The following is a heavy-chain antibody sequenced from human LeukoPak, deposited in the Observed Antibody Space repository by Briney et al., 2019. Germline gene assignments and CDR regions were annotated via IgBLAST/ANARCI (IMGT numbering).Heavy chain of an antibody. CDR2: IHTCGST. J-gene: IGHJ3*02. CDR1: GGHLSSYY. CDR3: ARDTFGVAAGRDAFDI. Sequence: SETLLLTCSVPGGHLSSYYWSWIRQPAGKGLEWIGRIHTCGSTNYNPSLKSRVTMSVDTSKNQFSMKLSSVTAADTAVYYCARDTFGVAAGRDAFDIWGQGTMVTVSS. D-gene: IGHD3-16*01. V-gene: IGHV4-4*07.